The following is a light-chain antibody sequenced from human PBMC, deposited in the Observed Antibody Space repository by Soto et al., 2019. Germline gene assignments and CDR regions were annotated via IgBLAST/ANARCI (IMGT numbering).Light chain of an antibody. Sequence: DIQMTQSPSSLSASVGDRVAITCQASQDISNFLNWYQQKPGKAPKLLTYDASDLETGVPPRFSGSGSATDFTLTISNLQPEDFATYYCQQYDSLPFAFGNGTKVDIK. V-gene: IGKV1-33*01. J-gene: IGKJ3*01. CDR1: QDISNF. CDR3: QQYDSLPFA. CDR2: DAS.